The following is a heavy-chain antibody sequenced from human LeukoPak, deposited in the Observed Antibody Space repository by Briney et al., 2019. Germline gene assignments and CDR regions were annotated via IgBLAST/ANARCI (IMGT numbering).Heavy chain of an antibody. CDR2: ISYSGST. CDR3: ARISSSNWYNERGAFDV. J-gene: IGHJ3*01. CDR1: GGSISSSSYY. Sequence: SETLSLTCTVSGGSISSSSYYWGWIRLPPGTGLEWIGSISYSGSTYYNPSLKSRVTISVDTSKNQFSLKLSSVTAADTAVYYCARISSSNWYNERGAFDVWGQGTMVTVSS. V-gene: IGHV4-39*07. D-gene: IGHD6-13*01.